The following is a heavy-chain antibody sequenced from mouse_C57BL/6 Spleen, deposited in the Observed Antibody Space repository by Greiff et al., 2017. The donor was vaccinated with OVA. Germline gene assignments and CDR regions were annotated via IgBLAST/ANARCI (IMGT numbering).Heavy chain of an antibody. J-gene: IGHJ2*01. V-gene: IGHV3-6*01. D-gene: IGHD1-1*01. CDR2: ISYDGSN. CDR1: GYSITSGYY. CDR3: ARKSSYFDY. Sequence: VQLKVSGPGLVKPSQSLSLTCSVTGYSITSGYYWNWNRQFPGNKLEWMGYISYDGSNNYNPSLKNRISITRYTSKNQFFLKLNSVTTEDTATYYCARKSSYFDYWGQGTTLTVSS.